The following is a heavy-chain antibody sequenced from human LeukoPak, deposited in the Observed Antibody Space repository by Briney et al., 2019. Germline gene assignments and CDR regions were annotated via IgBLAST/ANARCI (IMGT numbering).Heavy chain of an antibody. J-gene: IGHJ4*02. Sequence: GXSLRLSCAASGFTFSSYSMNWVRQAPGKGVEWVSSISSSSSYIYYADSVKGRFTISRENAKNSLYLQMNSLRAEDTAVYYCARERVVVAATPYFDYWGQGTLVTVSS. CDR3: ARERVVVAATPYFDY. CDR2: ISSSSSYI. V-gene: IGHV3-21*01. CDR1: GFTFSSYS. D-gene: IGHD2-15*01.